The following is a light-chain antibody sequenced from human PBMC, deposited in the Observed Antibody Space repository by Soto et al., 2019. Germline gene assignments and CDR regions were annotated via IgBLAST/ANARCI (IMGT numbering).Light chain of an antibody. CDR3: SSYTSTTAIYV. Sequence: QSALTQPASVSGSPGQSITISCTGTGSDVGHYNYVSWYQQHPGKAPKLMISDVSNRPSGVSNRFSGSKSGNTASLTISGLQAEDEADYYCSSYTSTTAIYVFGTGTKLTVL. CDR2: DVS. J-gene: IGLJ1*01. CDR1: GSDVGHYNY. V-gene: IGLV2-14*01.